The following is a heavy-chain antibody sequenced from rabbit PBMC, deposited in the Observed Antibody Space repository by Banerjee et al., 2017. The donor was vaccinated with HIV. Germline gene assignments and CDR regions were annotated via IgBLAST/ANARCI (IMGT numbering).Heavy chain of an antibody. Sequence: QEQLEESGGDLVKPGASMTLTCTASGLSFSSSYHMCWVRQAPGKGLEWIACIDTSRDNTYYASWARGRFTISKTSSTTVTLQMTSLTAADTATYFCATEGANSAGFIGWNFGLWGQGTLVTVS. V-gene: IGHV1S45*01. CDR2: IDTSRDNT. J-gene: IGHJ3*01. CDR1: GLSFSSSYH. CDR3: ATEGANSAGFIGWNFGL. D-gene: IGHD7-1*01.